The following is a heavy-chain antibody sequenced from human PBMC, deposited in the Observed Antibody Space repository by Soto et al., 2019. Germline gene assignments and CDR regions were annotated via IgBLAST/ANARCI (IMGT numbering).Heavy chain of an antibody. CDR3: ARDQLVVAAPHYYYMDV. Sequence: ASVPVSCKASGYTFTSYYMHWVRQAPGQGLEWMGWISTYRGNTNYAQNLQGRVSMTTDTSTSTAYMELRSLRSDDTAVYYCARDQLVVAAPHYYYMDVWGKGTTVTVSS. CDR2: ISTYRGNT. V-gene: IGHV1-18*04. CDR1: GYTFTSYY. J-gene: IGHJ6*03. D-gene: IGHD2-15*01.